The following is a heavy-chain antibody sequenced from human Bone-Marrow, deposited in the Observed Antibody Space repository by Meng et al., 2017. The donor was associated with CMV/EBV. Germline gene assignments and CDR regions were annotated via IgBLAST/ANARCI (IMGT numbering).Heavy chain of an antibody. Sequence: GESLKISCAASGFTFSSYGMHWVRQAPGKGLEWVAFIRYDGSNKYYADSVKGRFTISRDNSKNTLYLQMNSLRAEDTPVYYCAKSGQLKAGDYFDYWGQGTLVTVSS. V-gene: IGHV3-30*02. D-gene: IGHD5-18*01. CDR1: GFTFSSYG. J-gene: IGHJ4*02. CDR2: IRYDGSNK. CDR3: AKSGQLKAGDYFDY.